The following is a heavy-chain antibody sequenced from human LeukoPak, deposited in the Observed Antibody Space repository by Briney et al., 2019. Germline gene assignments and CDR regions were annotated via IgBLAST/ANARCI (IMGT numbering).Heavy chain of an antibody. Sequence: PGRSLRLSCAASGFTFTNAWMTWVRQAPGKGLEWVGRIKRKGDGGTADYAAPVKGRFTISRDDSKATLYLQMNSLKIDDTAVYYCTTGSIWVGAFDIWGQGTMVTV. D-gene: IGHD7-27*01. J-gene: IGHJ3*02. CDR1: GFTFTNAW. V-gene: IGHV3-15*01. CDR3: TTGSIWVGAFDI. CDR2: IKRKGDGGTA.